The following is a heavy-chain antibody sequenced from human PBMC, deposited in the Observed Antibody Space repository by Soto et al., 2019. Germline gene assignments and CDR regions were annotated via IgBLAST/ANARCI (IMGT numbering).Heavy chain of an antibody. CDR1: GFSLSTSGVG. CDR3: AHRRGFGELAY. D-gene: IGHD3-10*01. Sequence: QITLKESGPTLVKPTQTLTLTCTFSGFSLSTSGVGVGWIRQPPGKALEWLALIYWDDDKRYSPSLKSRLTTPKDTSKNQVVLTMTNMDPVDTATYYCAHRRGFGELAYWGQGTLVTVSS. CDR2: IYWDDDK. J-gene: IGHJ4*02. V-gene: IGHV2-5*02.